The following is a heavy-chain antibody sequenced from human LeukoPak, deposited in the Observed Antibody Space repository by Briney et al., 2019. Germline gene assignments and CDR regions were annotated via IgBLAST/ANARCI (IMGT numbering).Heavy chain of an antibody. CDR1: EFSVGSNY. Sequence: GGSLRLSCAASEFSVGSNYMTWVRQAPGKGLEWVSLIYSGGSTYYADSVKGRFTISRDNSKNTLYLQMNSLRAEDTAVYYCARDALYYMDVWGKGTTVTVSS. CDR2: IYSGGST. J-gene: IGHJ6*03. V-gene: IGHV3-66*01. CDR3: ARDALYYMDV.